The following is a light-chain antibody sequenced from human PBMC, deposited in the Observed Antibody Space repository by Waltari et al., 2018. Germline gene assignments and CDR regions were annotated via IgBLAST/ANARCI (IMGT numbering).Light chain of an antibody. CDR3: SSYTSSGVV. Sequence: QSALTQPASVSGSPGQAIILSCPGTGSDVGGYDYVSLYQQYPGKAPRLIIYDVYNRPSGVSNRFSGSKSDNTASLTISGLQAEDESVYYCSSYTSSGVVFGGGTKLTVL. CDR2: DVY. J-gene: IGLJ2*01. CDR1: GSDVGGYDY. V-gene: IGLV2-14*01.